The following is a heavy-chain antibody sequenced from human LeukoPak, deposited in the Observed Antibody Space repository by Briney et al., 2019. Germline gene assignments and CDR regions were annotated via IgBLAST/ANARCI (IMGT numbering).Heavy chain of an antibody. CDR1: GFTFRSYA. V-gene: IGHV3-23*01. CDR3: AKESLRGHSYGFDY. J-gene: IGHJ4*02. Sequence: GGSLRLSCEVSGFTFRSYAMSWVRQPPGKGLEWVSAISASGDSTYYAENVKGHFTISRDDSRNTLYLHMNSLRAEDTAVYYCAKESLRGHSYGFDYWGQGTLVTVSS. D-gene: IGHD5-18*01. CDR2: ISASGDST.